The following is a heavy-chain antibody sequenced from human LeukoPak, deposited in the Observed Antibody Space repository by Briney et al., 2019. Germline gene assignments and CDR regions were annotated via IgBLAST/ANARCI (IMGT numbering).Heavy chain of an antibody. J-gene: IGHJ4*02. Sequence: PGGSLRLSCAASGFTFSSYWMHWVRQAPGKGLVWVSRINSDGSSTSYADSVKGRFTISRDNAKNTMYLQMNGLRAEDTAVYFCARYSSSWHANDYWGQGTLVTVSS. V-gene: IGHV3-74*01. CDR2: INSDGSST. CDR1: GFTFSSYW. CDR3: ARYSSSWHANDY. D-gene: IGHD6-13*01.